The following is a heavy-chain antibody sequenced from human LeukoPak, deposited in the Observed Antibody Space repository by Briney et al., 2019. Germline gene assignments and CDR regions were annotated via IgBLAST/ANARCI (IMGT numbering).Heavy chain of an antibody. J-gene: IGHJ4*02. CDR1: GFTVSSNY. CDR3: ARGLVEMATIAYFDY. Sequence: GGSLRLSCAASGFTVSSNYTSWVRQAPGKGLEWVSVIYSGGSTYYADSVKGRFTISRDNSKNTLYLQMNSLRAEDTAVYYCARGLVEMATIAYFDYWGQGTLVTVSS. CDR2: IYSGGST. D-gene: IGHD5-24*01. V-gene: IGHV3-53*01.